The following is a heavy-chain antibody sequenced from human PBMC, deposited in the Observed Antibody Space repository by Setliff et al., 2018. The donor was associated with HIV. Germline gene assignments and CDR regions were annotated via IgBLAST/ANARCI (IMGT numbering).Heavy chain of an antibody. CDR1: GFTFSSYA. CDR3: AKDPRAAVATICDY. CDR2: ISGSGGST. D-gene: IGHD5-12*01. V-gene: IGHV3-23*01. J-gene: IGHJ4*02. Sequence: GGSMRLSCAASGFTFSSYAMSWVRQAPGKGLEWVSAISGSGGSTYYADSVKGRFTISRDNSKNTLYLQMNSLRAEDTAVYYCAKDPRAAVATICDYWGQGTLVTVSS.